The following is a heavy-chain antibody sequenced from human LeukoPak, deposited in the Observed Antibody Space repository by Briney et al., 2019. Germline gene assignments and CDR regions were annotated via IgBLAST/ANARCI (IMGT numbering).Heavy chain of an antibody. CDR3: ARNEGNSAWTYWFDS. CDR2: VFYSGST. V-gene: IGHV4-59*01. J-gene: IGHJ5*01. CDR1: GGSISNYY. D-gene: IGHD4-23*01. Sequence: PSETLSLTCNVSGGSISNYYWSWIRQSPGKGLEWIGYVFYSGSTKYNPSLRSRVTISVDTSKNQFSLKLSSVTAADTAVYYCARNEGNSAWTYWFDSWGQGTLVTVSS.